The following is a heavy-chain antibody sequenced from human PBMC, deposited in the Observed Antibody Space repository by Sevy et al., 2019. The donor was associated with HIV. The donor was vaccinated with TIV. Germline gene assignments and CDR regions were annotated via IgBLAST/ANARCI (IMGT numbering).Heavy chain of an antibody. CDR1: GFTFSSYS. Sequence: GGSLRLSCAASGFTFSSYSMNWVRQAPGKGLEWVSYISASSNYIYYADSLKGRFTNSRDNAKNSLYLQMNSLRAEDTVLYYCARGPGVDCSGSCCYLVFDYWGQGTLVTVSS. D-gene: IGHD2-2*01. CDR2: ISASSNYI. CDR3: ARGPGVDCSGSCCYLVFDY. V-gene: IGHV3-21*01. J-gene: IGHJ4*02.